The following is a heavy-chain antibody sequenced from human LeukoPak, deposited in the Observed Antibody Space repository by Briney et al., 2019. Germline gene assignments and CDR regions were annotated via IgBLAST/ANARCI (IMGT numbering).Heavy chain of an antibody. V-gene: IGHV3-23*01. Sequence: GGSLRLSCAASGFTFNNYAMSWVRQAPGKRLEWVSAIGGSGTDTYYADSVKGRFTISRDNSKNTLYLQMNSLRAEDTAVYYCAKGFVVTSGAFDIWGQGTMVTVSS. CDR1: GFTFNNYA. CDR3: AKGFVVTSGAFDI. J-gene: IGHJ3*02. CDR2: IGGSGTDT. D-gene: IGHD2-21*01.